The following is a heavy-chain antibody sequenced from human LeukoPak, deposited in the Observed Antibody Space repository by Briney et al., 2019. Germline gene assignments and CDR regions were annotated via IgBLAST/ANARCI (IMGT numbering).Heavy chain of an antibody. Sequence: ASVKVSCKASGYTFTSYYMHWVRQAPGQGLEWMGIINPSGGSTSYAQKFQGRVTMTRDTSTSTGYMELSSLRSEDTAVYYCARTNPLSYYGYNWFDPWGQGTLVTVSS. V-gene: IGHV1-46*01. CDR1: GYTFTSYY. CDR3: ARTNPLSYYGYNWFDP. D-gene: IGHD3-22*01. J-gene: IGHJ5*02. CDR2: INPSGGST.